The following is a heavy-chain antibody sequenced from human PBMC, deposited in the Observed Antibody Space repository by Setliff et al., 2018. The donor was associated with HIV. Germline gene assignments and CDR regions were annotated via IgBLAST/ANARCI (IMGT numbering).Heavy chain of an antibody. D-gene: IGHD2-15*01. V-gene: IGHV1-69-2*01. CDR2: VDPEDDKT. CDR1: KYTFTDYY. Sequence: ASVKVSCKASKYTFTDYYMHWVQQAPGKGLEWMGRVDPEDDKTIYAEKFQGRVTMTTATSSDAAYLYLSSLRSEDTAVYYCVTGEGLRFWGQGTLVTVSS. CDR3: VTGEGLRF. J-gene: IGHJ4*02.